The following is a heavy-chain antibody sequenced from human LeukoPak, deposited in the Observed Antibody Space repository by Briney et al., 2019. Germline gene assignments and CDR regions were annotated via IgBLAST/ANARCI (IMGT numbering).Heavy chain of an antibody. D-gene: IGHD6-19*01. J-gene: IGHJ4*02. Sequence: SETLSLTCTVSGGSISSYYWSWIRQPAGKGLDWIGRIYTSGSTNYNPSLKSRVTMSVDTSKNQFSLKLSSVTAADTAVYYCARDAGSGWPFDYWGQGTLVTVSS. CDR3: ARDAGSGWPFDY. CDR2: IYTSGST. V-gene: IGHV4-4*07. CDR1: GGSISSYY.